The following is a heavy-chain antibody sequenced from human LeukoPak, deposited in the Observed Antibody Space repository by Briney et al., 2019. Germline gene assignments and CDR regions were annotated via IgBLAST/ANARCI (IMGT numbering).Heavy chain of an antibody. Sequence: GGSLRLSCAASGITFSSYGMSWVRQAPGKGLEWVSAISGSGGSTYYADSVKGRFVISRDNSKNTVYLQMNSLSAEDAAVYYCVKDDGWVQYANWGQGTLVTVSS. D-gene: IGHD5-24*01. CDR2: ISGSGGST. J-gene: IGHJ4*02. V-gene: IGHV3-23*01. CDR3: VKDDGWVQYAN. CDR1: GITFSSYG.